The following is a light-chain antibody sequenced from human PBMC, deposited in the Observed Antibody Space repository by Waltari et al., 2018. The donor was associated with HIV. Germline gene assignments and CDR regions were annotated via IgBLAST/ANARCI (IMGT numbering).Light chain of an antibody. CDR3: AAWDDRLLWV. J-gene: IGLJ3*02. CDR1: RSNIGENS. Sequence: QSVLTQPPSASGTAGQRVTIPCSGSRSNIGENSVYWFQQLPGTAPNLLIYRNDQRPAGVPDRFAGSKSGTSASLAISGLRSEDEADYYCAAWDDRLLWVFGGGTILTVL. V-gene: IGLV1-47*01. CDR2: RND.